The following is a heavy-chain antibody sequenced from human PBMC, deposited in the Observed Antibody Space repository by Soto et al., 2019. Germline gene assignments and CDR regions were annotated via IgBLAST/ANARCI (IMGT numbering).Heavy chain of an antibody. CDR2: IYYSGST. Sequence: QVQLQESGPGLVKPSQTLSLTCTVSGGSISSGGYYWSWIRQHPGKGLEWIGYIYYSGSTYYNPSLKSRVTIAVDTSKNQFSLKLSSLTAADTAVYYCARGNVGLNYYYYYGMDVWGQGTTVTVSS. CDR3: ARGNVGLNYYYYYGMDV. V-gene: IGHV4-31*03. D-gene: IGHD1-1*01. CDR1: GGSISSGGYY. J-gene: IGHJ6*02.